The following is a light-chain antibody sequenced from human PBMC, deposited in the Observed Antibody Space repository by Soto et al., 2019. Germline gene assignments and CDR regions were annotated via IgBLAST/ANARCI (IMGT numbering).Light chain of an antibody. Sequence: QSALTQPASVSGSPGQSITISCTGSSSDVGSYNLVSWYQQHRGKAPKLMIYEVTERPSGVSNRFSGSKSGNTASLTISGLQAEDEADYYCGSYAGSDTLMVFGGGTKGTVL. CDR3: GSYAGSDTLMV. J-gene: IGLJ2*01. V-gene: IGLV2-23*02. CDR2: EVT. CDR1: SSDVGSYNL.